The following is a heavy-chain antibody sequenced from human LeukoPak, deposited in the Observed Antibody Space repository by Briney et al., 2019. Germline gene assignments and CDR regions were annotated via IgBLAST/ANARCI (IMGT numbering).Heavy chain of an antibody. D-gene: IGHD2-15*01. CDR1: GGTFSSYA. CDR2: IIPIFGTA. CDR3: ARVLGRYCSGGSCYYFDY. V-gene: IGHV1-69*13. Sequence: SVKVSCKASGGTFSSYAISWVRQAPGQGLEWMGGIIPIFGTANYAQKFQGRVTITADESTSTAYMELSSLRSEDTAVYYCARVLGRYCSGGSCYYFDYWGQGTLVTVSS. J-gene: IGHJ4*02.